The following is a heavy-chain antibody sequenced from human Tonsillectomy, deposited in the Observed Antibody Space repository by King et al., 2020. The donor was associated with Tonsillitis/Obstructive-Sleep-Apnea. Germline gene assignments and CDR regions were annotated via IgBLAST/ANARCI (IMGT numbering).Heavy chain of an antibody. V-gene: IGHV5-51*01. CDR1: GYSFTSYW. CDR3: ARHVSNYYYSSGYSYGVDAFDI. Sequence: VQLVQSGAEVKKPGESLKISCKGSGYSFTSYWIGWVRQMPGKGLEWMGIIYPGDSDTRYSPSFQGQVTISADKSISTAYLQWSSLKASATTMYYCARHVSNYYYSSGYSYGVDAFDIRGQGTMVTVSS. J-gene: IGHJ3*02. CDR2: IYPGDSDT. D-gene: IGHD3-22*01.